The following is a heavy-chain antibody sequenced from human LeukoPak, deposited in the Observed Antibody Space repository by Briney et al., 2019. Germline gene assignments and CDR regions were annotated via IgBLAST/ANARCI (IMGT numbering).Heavy chain of an antibody. CDR3: ARDNEAAARAYDY. D-gene: IGHD6-13*01. CDR2: IYSSGST. V-gene: IGHV4-4*07. Sequence: SETLSLTCTVSGGAISSYYWSWIRQPAGEGLEWIGRIYSSGSTNYNTSLKSRVTMSVDTSKNQFSLKLSSVTAADTAVYYCARDNEAAARAYDYWGQGTLVTVSS. CDR1: GGAISSYY. J-gene: IGHJ4*02.